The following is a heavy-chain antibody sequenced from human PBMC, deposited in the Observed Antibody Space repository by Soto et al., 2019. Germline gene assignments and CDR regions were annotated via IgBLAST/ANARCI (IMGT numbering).Heavy chain of an antibody. D-gene: IGHD6-13*01. Sequence: GGSLRLSCAASGFTFSSYSMNWVRQAPGKGLEWVSYISSSSSTIYYADSVEGRFTISRDNSKNTLYLQMNSLRAEDTAVYYCAKDCRPNIAAAGTFDPWGQGTLVTVSS. CDR3: AKDCRPNIAAAGTFDP. CDR1: GFTFSSYS. CDR2: ISSSSSTI. V-gene: IGHV3-48*01. J-gene: IGHJ5*02.